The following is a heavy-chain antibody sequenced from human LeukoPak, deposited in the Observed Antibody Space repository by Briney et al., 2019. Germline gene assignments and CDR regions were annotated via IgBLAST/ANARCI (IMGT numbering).Heavy chain of an antibody. CDR2: INPSGGST. J-gene: IGHJ4*02. D-gene: IGHD2-2*01. CDR3: ARAHCSSTSCYLGQWLVPVYFDY. CDR1: GYTFTSYY. V-gene: IGHV1-46*01. Sequence: GASVKVSCKASGYTFTSYYMHWVRQAPGQGLEWMGIINPSGGSTSYAQKFQGRVTMTRDMSTSTVYMELSSLRSEDTAVYYCARAHCSSTSCYLGQWLVPVYFDYWGQGTLVTVSS.